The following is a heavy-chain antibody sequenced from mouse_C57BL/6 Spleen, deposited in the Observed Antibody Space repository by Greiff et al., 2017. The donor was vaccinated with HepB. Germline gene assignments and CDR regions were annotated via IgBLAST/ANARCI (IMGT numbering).Heavy chain of an antibody. CDR3: ARQGAGYYFDY. CDR2: ISGGGGNT. CDR1: GFTFSSYT. V-gene: IGHV5-9*01. D-gene: IGHD1-2*01. Sequence: EVQRVESGGGLVKPGGSLKLSCAASGFTFSSYTMSWVRQTPEKRLEWVATISGGGGNTYYPDSVKGRFTISRDNAKNTLYLQMSSLRSEDTALYYCARQGAGYYFDYWGQGTTLTVSS. J-gene: IGHJ2*01.